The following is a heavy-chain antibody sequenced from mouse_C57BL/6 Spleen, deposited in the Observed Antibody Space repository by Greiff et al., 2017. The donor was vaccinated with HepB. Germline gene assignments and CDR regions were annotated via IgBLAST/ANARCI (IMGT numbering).Heavy chain of an antibody. Sequence: VQLQQSWAELVRPGASVKLSCTASGFNIKDDYMHWVKQRPEQGLEWIGWIDPENGDTEYASKFQGKATITADTSSNTAYLQLSSLTSEDTAVYYCSPSWFAYWGQGTLVTVSA. CDR3: SPSWFAY. CDR1: GFNIKDDY. V-gene: IGHV14-4*01. CDR2: IDPENGDT. J-gene: IGHJ3*01.